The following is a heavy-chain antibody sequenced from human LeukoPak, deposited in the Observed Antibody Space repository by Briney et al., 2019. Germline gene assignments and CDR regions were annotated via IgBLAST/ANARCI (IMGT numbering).Heavy chain of an antibody. Sequence: SVTLSLTCTVSGDSISTTNYYWGWIRQPPGKGLEWIGSVYYSGGTYYNPSLKSRVAISGDTSRNQFSLKLSSVTASDTAVYYCAPSYFGSGSFDYWGQGTLVTVSS. CDR2: VYYSGGT. CDR1: GDSISTTNYY. CDR3: APSYFGSGSFDY. J-gene: IGHJ4*02. D-gene: IGHD3-10*01. V-gene: IGHV4-39*01.